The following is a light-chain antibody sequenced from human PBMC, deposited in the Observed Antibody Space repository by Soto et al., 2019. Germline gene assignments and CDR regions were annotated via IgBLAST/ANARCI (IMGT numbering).Light chain of an antibody. CDR3: PQYHFWPPLT. CDR2: DAS. CDR1: QSVNSN. Sequence: EIVMTQSPATLSVSPGERATLSCRASQSVNSNLAWYRQKPGQAPRLLISDASTRATGVPARFSGSGSGTEFTLTISSLQSEDSVTYYCPQYHFWPPLTFGGGTKVEIK. J-gene: IGKJ4*01. V-gene: IGKV3-15*01.